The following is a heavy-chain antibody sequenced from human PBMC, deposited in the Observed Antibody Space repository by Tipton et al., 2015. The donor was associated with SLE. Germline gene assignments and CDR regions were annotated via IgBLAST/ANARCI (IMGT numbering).Heavy chain of an antibody. CDR2: IYHSGTT. CDR3: ARGPDYSNYYFYRMDV. CDR1: GGSINSYNW. D-gene: IGHD4-11*01. J-gene: IGHJ6*02. Sequence: GLVKPSGTVSLTCAVSGGSINSYNWWTWVRQPPGKGLEWIGEIYHSGTTNYNPSLKSRITISLDKSNNHFSLRLSSLTAADTAVYYCARGPDYSNYYFYRMDVWDQGP. V-gene: IGHV4-4*02.